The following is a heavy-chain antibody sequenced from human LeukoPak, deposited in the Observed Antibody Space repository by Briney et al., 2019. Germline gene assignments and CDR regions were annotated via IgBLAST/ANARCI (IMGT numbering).Heavy chain of an antibody. V-gene: IGHV4-61*01. CDR1: GGSISSSSYY. J-gene: IGHJ4*02. Sequence: SETLSLTCTVSGGSISSSSYYWSWIRQPPGKGLEWIGYVYYSGSTNYNPSLKTRVTISIDTSKNQFSLKLNSVTAADTAVYYCARETVDRRVDYWGQGTLVTVSS. CDR2: VYYSGST. CDR3: ARETVDRRVDY. D-gene: IGHD3-22*01.